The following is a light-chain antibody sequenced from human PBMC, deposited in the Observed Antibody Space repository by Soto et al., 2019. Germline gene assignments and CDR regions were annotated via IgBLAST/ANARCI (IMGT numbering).Light chain of an antibody. J-gene: IGLJ1*01. CDR2: SNN. Sequence: VLTQPHSASGTPGQSVTIACSGSSSNIGSNYVYWYQQLPGAAPKLLIYSNNQWPSGVPDRFSGSKSGTSASLAISGLRSEDEADYYCAAWDDSLSGYVFGTGTKVTVL. V-gene: IGLV1-47*02. CDR3: AAWDDSLSGYV. CDR1: SSNIGSNY.